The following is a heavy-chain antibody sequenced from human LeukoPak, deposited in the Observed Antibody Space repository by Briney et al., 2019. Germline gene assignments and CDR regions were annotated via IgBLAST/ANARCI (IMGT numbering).Heavy chain of an antibody. D-gene: IGHD4-17*01. CDR2: FDPEDGET. V-gene: IGHV1-24*01. CDR3: ARAGDYGDYFFDY. Sequence: ASVKVSCKVSGSSLGVLSMHWVRQVSGKGLEWMGGFDPEDGETIYAQKFQGRVTMTEDTSTDTAYMELSRLRSDDTAVYYCARAGDYGDYFFDYWGQGTLVTVSS. J-gene: IGHJ4*02. CDR1: GSSLGVLS.